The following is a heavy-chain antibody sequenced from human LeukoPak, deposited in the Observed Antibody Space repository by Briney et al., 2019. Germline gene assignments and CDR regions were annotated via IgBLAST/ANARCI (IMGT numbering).Heavy chain of an antibody. Sequence: GGSLRLSCAASGFTFSRNAMSWARQAPGKGLEWVSAISGSGGSTYYADSVKGRFTISRDNSKNTLYLQMKSLRADDTAVYYCAKEGAIVPAARSWFDPWGQGTLVTVSS. CDR1: GFTFSRNA. J-gene: IGHJ5*02. V-gene: IGHV3-23*01. CDR2: ISGSGGST. CDR3: AKEGAIVPAARSWFDP. D-gene: IGHD2-2*01.